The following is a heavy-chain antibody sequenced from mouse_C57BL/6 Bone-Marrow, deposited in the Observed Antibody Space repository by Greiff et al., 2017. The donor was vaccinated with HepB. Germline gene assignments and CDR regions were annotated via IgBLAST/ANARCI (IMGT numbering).Heavy chain of an antibody. CDR1: GYTFTSYW. J-gene: IGHJ3*01. CDR2: IDPSDSYT. V-gene: IGHV1-69*01. CDR3: ARIYYSNLAWFAY. Sequence: QVQLQQPGAELVMPGASVKLSCKASGYTFTSYWMHWVKQRPGQGLEWIGEIDPSDSYTNYNQKFKGKSTLTVDKSSSTAYMQLSSLTSEDSAVYYCARIYYSNLAWFAYWGQGTLVTVSA. D-gene: IGHD2-5*01.